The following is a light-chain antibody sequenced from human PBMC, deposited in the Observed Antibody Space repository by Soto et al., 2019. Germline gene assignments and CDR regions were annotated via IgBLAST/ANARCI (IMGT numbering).Light chain of an antibody. V-gene: IGKV1-39*01. CDR1: QSISTS. CDR2: TSS. CDR3: QQGYSRPRT. J-gene: IGKJ1*01. Sequence: DIQLTQSPSSLSASVGDRVTITCRASQSISTSLNWYQQKPGKAPNLLIFTSSNLESGVPSRFSGSGSGTDFTLTISSLQPGDFATYFCQQGYSRPRTFGQGTKVEIK.